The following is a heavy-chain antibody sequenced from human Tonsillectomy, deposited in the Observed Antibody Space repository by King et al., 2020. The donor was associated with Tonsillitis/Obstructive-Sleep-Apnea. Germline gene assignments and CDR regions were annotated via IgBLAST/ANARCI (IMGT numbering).Heavy chain of an antibody. CDR1: GYTFTSYG. J-gene: IGHJ6*02. Sequence: VQLVESGAEVKKPGASVKVSCKASGYTFTSYGISWVRQAPGQGLEWMGWISASNGNTNYAQKLQGRVTMTTDTSTSTAYMELRSLRSDDTAVYYCARDWGDIVVEPAAIQSGYGFGSRKYNFYYYGMDVWGQGTTVTVSS. V-gene: IGHV1-18*01. CDR3: ARDWGDIVVEPAAIQSGYGFGSRKYNFYYYGMDV. D-gene: IGHD2-2*01. CDR2: ISASNGNT.